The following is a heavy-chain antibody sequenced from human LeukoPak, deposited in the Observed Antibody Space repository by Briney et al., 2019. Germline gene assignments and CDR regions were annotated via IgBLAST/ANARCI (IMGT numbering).Heavy chain of an antibody. CDR3: ARSGRPIYYYDSSGYSRFDY. Sequence: SSETVSLTCTVSGGSISSGSYYWSWIRQPAGKGLEWIGRIYTSGSTNYNPSLKSRVTISVDTSKNQFSLKLSSVTAADTAVYYCARSGRPIYYYDSSGYSRFDYWGQGTLVTVSS. V-gene: IGHV4-61*02. CDR1: GGSISSGSYY. CDR2: IYTSGST. J-gene: IGHJ4*02. D-gene: IGHD3-22*01.